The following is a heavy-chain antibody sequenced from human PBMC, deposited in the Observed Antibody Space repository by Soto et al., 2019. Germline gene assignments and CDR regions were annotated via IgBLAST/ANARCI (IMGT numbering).Heavy chain of an antibody. CDR3: ARPTKGGAYDL. CDR2: IYYSGST. J-gene: IGHJ3*01. CDR1: GGSISSYY. Sequence: QVQLQESGPGLVKVSETLSLTCIVSGGSISSYYWSWIRQPPGKGLEWIGYIYYSGSTDYNPSLKSRVIISVDTSKNQFSLRLSSVTAAATAVYYCARPTKGGAYDLWGQGTMVTVSS. V-gene: IGHV4-59*08.